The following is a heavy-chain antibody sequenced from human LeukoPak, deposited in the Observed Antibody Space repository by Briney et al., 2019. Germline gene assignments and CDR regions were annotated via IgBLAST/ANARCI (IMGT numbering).Heavy chain of an antibody. CDR2: IIPIFGTA. Sequence: GASVKVSCKASGGTFSSYAISWVRQAPGQGLEWMGGIIPIFGTANYAQKFRGRVTITADESTSTAYMELSSLRSEDTAVYYCATRYPYYYDSSGYYPPGDYWGQGTQVTVSS. CDR3: ATRYPYYYDSSGYYPPGDY. J-gene: IGHJ4*02. D-gene: IGHD3-22*01. V-gene: IGHV1-69*13. CDR1: GGTFSSYA.